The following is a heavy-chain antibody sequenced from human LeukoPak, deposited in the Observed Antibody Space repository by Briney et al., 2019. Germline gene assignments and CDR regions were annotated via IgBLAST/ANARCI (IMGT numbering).Heavy chain of an antibody. J-gene: IGHJ4*02. Sequence: ASVKVSCKASGGTFSSYAISWVRQAPGQGLEWMGGIIPIFGTANYAQKFQGRVTITTDESTSTVYMELSSLRSEDTAVCYCARGAESAGIDYWGQGTLVTVSS. CDR1: GGTFSSYA. CDR3: ARGAESAGIDY. CDR2: IIPIFGTA. D-gene: IGHD6-13*01. V-gene: IGHV1-69*05.